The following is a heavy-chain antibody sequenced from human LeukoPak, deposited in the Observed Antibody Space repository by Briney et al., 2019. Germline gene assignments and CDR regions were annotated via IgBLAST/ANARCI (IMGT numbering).Heavy chain of an antibody. Sequence: GGSLRLSCAASGSSFSNYAMSWVRQALGKGLEWVSTISCSGAGTYYADSVKGRFTISRDNSKNTLYVQMDSLRAEDTALYYCAKDYDYIWGSYRYWYFDYWGQGTLVTVSS. CDR2: ISCSGAGT. CDR3: AKDYDYIWGSYRYWYFDY. J-gene: IGHJ4*02. CDR1: GSSFSNYA. V-gene: IGHV3-23*01. D-gene: IGHD3-16*02.